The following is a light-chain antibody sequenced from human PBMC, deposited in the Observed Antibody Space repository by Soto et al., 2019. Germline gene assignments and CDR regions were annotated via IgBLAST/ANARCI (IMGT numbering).Light chain of an antibody. J-gene: IGKJ2*01. V-gene: IGKV3-15*01. CDR3: QQYNNWPPYT. CDR2: GAS. Sequence: EIVLTQSPATLSLSPGERATLSCRASQSVSNYLGWYQQKPGQAPRLLIYGASTRATGIPARFSGSGSETEFTLTISSLQSEDVAVYYCQQYNNWPPYTFVQGTKVDIK. CDR1: QSVSNY.